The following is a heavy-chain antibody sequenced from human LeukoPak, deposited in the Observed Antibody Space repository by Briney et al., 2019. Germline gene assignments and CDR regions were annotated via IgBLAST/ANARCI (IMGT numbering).Heavy chain of an antibody. V-gene: IGHV3-30*03. J-gene: IGHJ4*02. CDR3: ATRSIYYYYFDY. Sequence: GGSLRLSCAASGFTFSTYGMHWVRQAPGKGLEWVAVISYDGNNENYVDSVKGRFTISRDNSKNTLYLQMNSLRAEDTAVYYCATRSIYYYYFDYWGQGTLVTVSS. D-gene: IGHD3-22*01. CDR2: ISYDGNNE. CDR1: GFTFSTYG.